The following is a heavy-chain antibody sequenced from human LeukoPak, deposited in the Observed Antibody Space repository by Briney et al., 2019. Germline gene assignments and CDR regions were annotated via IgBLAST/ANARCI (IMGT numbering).Heavy chain of an antibody. Sequence: SETLSLTCAVYGGSFSGYYWSWIRQPPGKGLEWIAYIDYRGSTTYNPSLRSRVTISVDTSRNQFSLKLYSVTAADTAVYYCARSRSGYSYDHAAFEIWGQGTMVTVSS. CDR3: ARSRSGYSYDHAAFEI. J-gene: IGHJ3*02. D-gene: IGHD5-18*01. CDR1: GGSFSGYY. CDR2: IDYRGST. V-gene: IGHV4-59*01.